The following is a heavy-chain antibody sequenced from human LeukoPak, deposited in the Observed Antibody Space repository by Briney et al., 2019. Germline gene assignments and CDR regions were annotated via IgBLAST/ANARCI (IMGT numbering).Heavy chain of an antibody. CDR1: GYTFTSYY. CDR3: ARDLCTGCFPTGWFDP. Sequence: GASVKVSCKASGYTFTSYYMHWVRQAPGQGLEWMGIINPSGGSTSYAQKFQGRVTMTRDTSTSTVYMELSSLRSEDTAVYYCARDLCTGCFPTGWFDPWGQGTLVTVSS. J-gene: IGHJ5*02. D-gene: IGHD2-2*01. V-gene: IGHV1-46*03. CDR2: INPSGGST.